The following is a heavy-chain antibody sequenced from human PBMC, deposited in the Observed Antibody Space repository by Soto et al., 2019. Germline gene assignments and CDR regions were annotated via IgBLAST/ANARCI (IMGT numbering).Heavy chain of an antibody. Sequence: VASVKVFCKAFGYTFTSYYMHWVRQAPGQGLEWMGIINPSGGSTSYAQKFQGRVTMTRDTSTSTVYMELSSLRSEDTAVYYCASLPAFYGSGSYYGYGMDVWGQGTTVTVSS. J-gene: IGHJ6*02. CDR3: ASLPAFYGSGSYYGYGMDV. CDR1: GYTFTSYY. V-gene: IGHV1-46*01. CDR2: INPSGGST. D-gene: IGHD3-10*01.